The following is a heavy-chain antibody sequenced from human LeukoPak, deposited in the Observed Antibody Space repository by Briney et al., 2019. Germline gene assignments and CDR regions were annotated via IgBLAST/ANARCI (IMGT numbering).Heavy chain of an antibody. Sequence: PSETLSLTCAVYGGSFSGYYWSWIRQPPGKGLEWIGEINHSGSTNYNPSLKSRVTTSVDTSKNQFSLKLSSVTAADTAVYYCARHPHSSSWYFDWFDPWGQGTLVTVSS. CDR2: INHSGST. CDR1: GGSFSGYY. CDR3: ARHPHSSSWYFDWFDP. V-gene: IGHV4-34*01. D-gene: IGHD6-13*01. J-gene: IGHJ5*02.